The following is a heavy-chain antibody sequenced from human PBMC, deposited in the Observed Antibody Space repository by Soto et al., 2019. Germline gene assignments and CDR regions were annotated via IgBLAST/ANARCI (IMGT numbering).Heavy chain of an antibody. V-gene: IGHV1-8*01. CDR1: GYTFTSYD. CDR2: MNPNSGNT. J-gene: IGHJ5*02. D-gene: IGHD3-10*01. CDR3: ARVGYYGSGSYLSWFDP. Sequence: ASVKVSCKASGYTFTSYDINWVRQATGQGLEWMGWMNPNSGNTGYAQKFQGRVPMTRNTSISTAYMELSSLRSEDTAVYYCARVGYYGSGSYLSWFDPWGQGTLVTVSS.